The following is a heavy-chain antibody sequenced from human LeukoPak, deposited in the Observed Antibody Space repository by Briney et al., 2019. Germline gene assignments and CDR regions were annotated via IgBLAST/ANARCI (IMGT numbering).Heavy chain of an antibody. J-gene: IGHJ4*02. CDR3: ARYYDSLGRYYFDY. D-gene: IGHD3-22*01. V-gene: IGHV4-31*02. Sequence: LRLSCSASGFTFSDYDMNWIRQHPGKGLEWIGYIYYSGSAFYNPSLKTRVTISVDTSKKQFSLNLSSVTAADTAVYYCARYYDSLGRYYFDYWGQGILVTVSS. CDR2: IYYSGSA. CDR1: GFTFSDYD.